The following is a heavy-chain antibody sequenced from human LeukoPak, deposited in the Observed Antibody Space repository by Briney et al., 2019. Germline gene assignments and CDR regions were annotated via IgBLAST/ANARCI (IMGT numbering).Heavy chain of an antibody. Sequence: GGSLRLSCAASAFSLNAYSMNWVRQAPGKGLEWVSSISYTGTYIYYADSVKGRFTISRDNAQNSLYLQMNSLRAEDTAIYYCVRDRGTYRPIDYWGQGTLVTVSS. D-gene: IGHD1-26*01. CDR1: AFSLNAYS. V-gene: IGHV3-21*04. CDR2: ISYTGTYI. J-gene: IGHJ4*02. CDR3: VRDRGTYRPIDY.